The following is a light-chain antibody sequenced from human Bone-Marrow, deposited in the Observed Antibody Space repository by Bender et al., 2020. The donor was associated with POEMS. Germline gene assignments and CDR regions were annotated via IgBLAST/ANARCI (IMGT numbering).Light chain of an antibody. V-gene: IGLV1-40*01. Sequence: QSVLTQPPSVSGAPGQRVTISCTGSSSNTGSGYDINWYQHLPGTAPKLLIYGYNNRPSGVPDRFSGSHSGNTATLTISGTQALDEADYYCQAWDSSTAWVFGGGTKLTVL. CDR3: QAWDSSTAWV. J-gene: IGLJ3*02. CDR1: SSNTGSGYD. CDR2: GYN.